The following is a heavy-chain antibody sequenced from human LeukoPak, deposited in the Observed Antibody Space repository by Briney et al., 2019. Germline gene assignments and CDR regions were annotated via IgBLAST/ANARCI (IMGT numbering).Heavy chain of an antibody. V-gene: IGHV4-4*07. CDR2: MSPSATT. Sequence: PSETLSLTCTVSGGSIRTFYLSWIRQPVGKGLEWIGRMSPSATTYNPSLKSRVTMSIDTSKNQFSLKLSSVTAADTAVYYCASRSTVTNYFDYWGQGTLVTVSS. J-gene: IGHJ4*02. D-gene: IGHD4-17*01. CDR1: GGSIRTFY. CDR3: ASRSTVTNYFDY.